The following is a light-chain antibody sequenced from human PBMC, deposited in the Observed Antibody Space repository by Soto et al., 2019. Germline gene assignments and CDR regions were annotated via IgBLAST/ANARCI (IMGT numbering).Light chain of an antibody. V-gene: IGKV3-11*01. CDR3: QQYNNWPPIT. Sequence: EIVLTQSPATLSLSPGERAILSCRASQSVSTFLAWFQQKPGQPPRLLIYNASNRTTGIPARFSGSGSGTDFTLTISSLQSEDFAVYYCQQYNNWPPITFGQGTRLEIK. CDR2: NAS. CDR1: QSVSTF. J-gene: IGKJ5*01.